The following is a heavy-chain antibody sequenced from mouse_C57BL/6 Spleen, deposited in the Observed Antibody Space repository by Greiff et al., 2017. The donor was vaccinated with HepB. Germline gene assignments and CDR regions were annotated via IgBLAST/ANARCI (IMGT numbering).Heavy chain of an antibody. Sequence: EESGPGLVKPSQSLSLTCSVTGYSITSGYYWNWIRQFPGNKLEWMGYISYDGSNNYNPSLKNRISITRDTSKNQFFLKLNSVTTEDTATYYCAIYYGSSYWFAYWGQGTLVTVSA. D-gene: IGHD1-1*01. CDR1: GYSITSGYY. CDR2: ISYDGSN. CDR3: AIYYGSSYWFAY. J-gene: IGHJ3*01. V-gene: IGHV3-6*01.